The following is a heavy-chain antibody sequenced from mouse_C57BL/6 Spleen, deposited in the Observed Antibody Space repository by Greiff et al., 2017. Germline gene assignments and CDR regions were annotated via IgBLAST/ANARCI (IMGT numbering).Heavy chain of an antibody. J-gene: IGHJ1*01. CDR2: IVPGDGET. CDR3: ARRDGSSYGYFDD. D-gene: IGHD1-1*01. V-gene: IGHV14-2*01. CDR1: GFTFNGSC. Sequence: EVQLQQSGAELVKPGASVKFSCKASGFTFNGSCMNWVKQRTEKGLEWIGRIVPGDGETNYDTKFQGKATMTADTSSNTAYMQLSSLTSEDTAVYYCARRDGSSYGYFDDWGQGTTVTVSA.